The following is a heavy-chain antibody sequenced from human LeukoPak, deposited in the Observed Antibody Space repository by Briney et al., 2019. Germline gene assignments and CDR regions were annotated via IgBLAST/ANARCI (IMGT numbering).Heavy chain of an antibody. CDR3: ARRFMRGDDGFDI. Sequence: GESLKISCKGPGYSFTSYWIGWVRQVPGKGLEWMGIIYPGDSDTRYSPSFQGQVTISADKSITTAYLQWSSLKASDTATYYCARRFMRGDDGFDIWGQGTMVTVSS. J-gene: IGHJ3*02. CDR1: GYSFTSYW. CDR2: IYPGDSDT. D-gene: IGHD3-16*01. V-gene: IGHV5-51*01.